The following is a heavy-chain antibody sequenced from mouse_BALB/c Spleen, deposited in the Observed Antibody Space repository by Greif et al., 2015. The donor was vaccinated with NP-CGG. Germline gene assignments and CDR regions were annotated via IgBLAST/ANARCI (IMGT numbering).Heavy chain of an antibody. CDR2: IYPGSGST. V-gene: IGHV1S22*01. CDR3: TREGRRYDEGFAY. CDR1: GYTFTSYW. J-gene: IGHJ3*01. Sequence: LQQSGSELVRPGASVKLSCKASGYTFTSYWMHWVKQRPGQGLEGIGNIYPGSGSTNYDEKFKSKATLTVDTSSSPAYMQLSSLTSEDSAVYYCTREGRRYDEGFAYWGQGTLVTVSA. D-gene: IGHD2-14*01.